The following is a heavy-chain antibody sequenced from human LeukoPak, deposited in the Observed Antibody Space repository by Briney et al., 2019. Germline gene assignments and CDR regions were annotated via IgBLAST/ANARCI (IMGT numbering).Heavy chain of an antibody. CDR2: IWYDGSNK. CDR3: AKEGKLLWFGELSSQYYFDY. Sequence: GRSLRLSCAASGFTFSNYGMHWVRQAPGKGLEWVAVIWYDGSNKYYADSVKGRFTISRDNSRTTLYLQMNSLRAEDTAVYYCAKEGKLLWFGELSSQYYFDYWGQGTLVTVSS. J-gene: IGHJ4*02. V-gene: IGHV3-33*06. D-gene: IGHD3-10*01. CDR1: GFTFSNYG.